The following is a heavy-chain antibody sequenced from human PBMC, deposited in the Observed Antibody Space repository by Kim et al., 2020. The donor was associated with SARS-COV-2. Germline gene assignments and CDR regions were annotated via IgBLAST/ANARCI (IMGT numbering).Heavy chain of an antibody. CDR3: ARGQGLITMIVVVVGAFDC. Sequence: SETLSLTCTVSGGSISSGGYYWSWIRQHPGKGLEWIGYIYYSGSTYYNPSLKSRVTISVDTSKNQFSLKLSSVTAADTAVYYCARGQGLITMIVVVVGAFDCWGHGTLVTVSS. CDR1: GGSISSGGYY. CDR2: IYYSGST. D-gene: IGHD3-22*01. J-gene: IGHJ4*03. V-gene: IGHV4-31*03.